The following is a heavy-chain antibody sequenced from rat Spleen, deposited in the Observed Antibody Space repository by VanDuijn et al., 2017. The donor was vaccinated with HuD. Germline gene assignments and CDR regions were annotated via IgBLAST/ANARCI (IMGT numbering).Heavy chain of an antibody. CDR1: GFIFSNYG. J-gene: IGHJ2*01. D-gene: IGHD1-2*01. V-gene: IGHV5-27*01. Sequence: EVQLVESGGGLVQPGRSLKLSCAASGFIFSNYGMAWVRQAPTKGLEWVASISTSGGRTYHRDSVKGRFTISRDNAKSTLYLQMDSLRSEDTATYYCTTDYSNYRPFDYWVQGVMVTVSS. CDR3: TTDYSNYRPFDY. CDR2: ISTSGGRT.